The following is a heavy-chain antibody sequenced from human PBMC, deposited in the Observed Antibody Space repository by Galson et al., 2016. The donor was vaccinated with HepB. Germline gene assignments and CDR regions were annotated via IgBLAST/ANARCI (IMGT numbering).Heavy chain of an antibody. D-gene: IGHD3-22*01. CDR1: GFTFINHA. CDR3: AKGRNFYDNRGYFAD. V-gene: IGHV3-23*01. CDR2: IGGRGDTI. J-gene: IGHJ4*02. Sequence: SLRLSCAASGFTFINHAMSWVRQAPGKGLGWVSTIGGRGDTIYYADSVKGRFTISRDNSKDTLYLQMNSLRAEDTAIYYCAKGRNFYDNRGYFADWGQGSLVTVSS.